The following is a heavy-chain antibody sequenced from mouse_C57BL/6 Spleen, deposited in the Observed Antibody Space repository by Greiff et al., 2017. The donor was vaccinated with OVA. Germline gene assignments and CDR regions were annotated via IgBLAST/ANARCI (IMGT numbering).Heavy chain of an antibody. V-gene: IGHV1-15*01. Sequence: VQLQESGAELVRPGASVTLSCKASGYTFTDYEMHWVKQTPVHGLEWIGAIDPETGGTAYNQKFKGKAILTADKSSSTAYMELRSLTSEDSAVYYCTRRELGGFFDYWGQGTTLTVSS. CDR2: IDPETGGT. CDR1: GYTFTDYE. D-gene: IGHD3-3*01. CDR3: TRRELGGFFDY. J-gene: IGHJ2*01.